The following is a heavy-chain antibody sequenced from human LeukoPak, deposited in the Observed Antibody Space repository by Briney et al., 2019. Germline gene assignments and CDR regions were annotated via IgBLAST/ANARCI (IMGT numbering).Heavy chain of an antibody. D-gene: IGHD3-3*01. CDR1: GYTFTSYA. V-gene: IGHV7-4-1*02. J-gene: IGHJ4*02. CDR3: ARRQRDFWSGYQYYFDY. Sequence: GASVKVSCKASGYTFTSYAMNWVRQAPGQGLEWMGWINTNTGNPTYAQGFTGRFVFSLDTSVSTAYLQISSLKAEDTAVYYCARRQRDFWSGYQYYFDYWGQGTLVTVSS. CDR2: INTNTGNP.